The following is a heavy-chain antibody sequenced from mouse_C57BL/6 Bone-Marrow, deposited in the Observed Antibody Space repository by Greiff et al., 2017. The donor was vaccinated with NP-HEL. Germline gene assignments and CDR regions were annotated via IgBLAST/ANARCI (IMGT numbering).Heavy chain of an antibody. CDR2: SRNKANDYTT. Sequence: EVQGVESGGGLVQSGRSLRLSCATSGFTFSDFYMEWVSQAPGKGLEWIAASRNKANDYTTEYSASVKGRFIVSRDTSQSILYLQMNALIAEDTAIDYCARDASDYGSSYYAMDYWGQGTSVTVSS. CDR3: ARDASDYGSSYYAMDY. V-gene: IGHV7-1*01. CDR1: GFTFSDFY. J-gene: IGHJ4*01. D-gene: IGHD1-1*01.